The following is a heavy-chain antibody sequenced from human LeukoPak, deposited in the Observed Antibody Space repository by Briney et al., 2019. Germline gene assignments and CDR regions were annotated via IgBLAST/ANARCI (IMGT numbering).Heavy chain of an antibody. D-gene: IGHD3-22*01. CDR3: ARGVGDSSGYYYYFDY. Sequence: GGSLRLSCAASGFTFSSHWMHWVRQAPGKGLVWVSCVNGDGTSTTYADSVKGRFIISRDNARNTVYLQMNSLRPEDTAVYYCARGVGDSSGYYYYFDYWGQGTLVTVSS. J-gene: IGHJ4*02. V-gene: IGHV3-74*01. CDR1: GFTFSSHW. CDR2: VNGDGTST.